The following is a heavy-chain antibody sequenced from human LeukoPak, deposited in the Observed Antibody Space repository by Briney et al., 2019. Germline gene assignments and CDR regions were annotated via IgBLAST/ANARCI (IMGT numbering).Heavy chain of an antibody. Sequence: TGGSLRLSCAASGFTFTSYAMSWVRQAPGKGLEWVSAISGSGGSTYYADSVKGRCTISRDNSKNTLYLQMNSLRAEDTAVYYCAKPRPSYSSSWYDHWGQGTLVTVSS. CDR2: ISGSGGST. V-gene: IGHV3-23*01. CDR3: AKPRPSYSSSWYDH. J-gene: IGHJ5*02. CDR1: GFTFTSYA. D-gene: IGHD6-13*01.